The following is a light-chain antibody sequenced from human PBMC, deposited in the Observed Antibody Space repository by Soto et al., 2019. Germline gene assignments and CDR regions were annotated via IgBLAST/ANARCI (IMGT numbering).Light chain of an antibody. CDR2: DAS. CDR3: QQYYDWPIT. V-gene: IGKV3-11*01. CDR1: QSVTNN. J-gene: IGKJ5*01. Sequence: ELFLTQSPDTLSLSPGERATLSCRASQSVTNNIACYQQRPGQAPRLLIYDASNRATGVPAWFSGSGSGTDFTLTIGSLQSEDFAIYYCQQYYDWPITFGQGTRLEIK.